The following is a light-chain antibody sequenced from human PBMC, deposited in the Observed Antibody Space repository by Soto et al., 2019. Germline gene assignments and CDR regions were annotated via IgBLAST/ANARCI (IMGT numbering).Light chain of an antibody. CDR3: QQSYSTPWT. J-gene: IGKJ1*01. V-gene: IGKV1-39*01. Sequence: IQMTQSPSTLSSSLGDRVTITCRASQSISSWLAWYKQKPGKAPKLLIYDASSLQSGVPSRFSGSGSGTDFTLTISSLKPEDFATYYCQQSYSTPWTFGQGTKVDIK. CDR1: QSISSW. CDR2: DAS.